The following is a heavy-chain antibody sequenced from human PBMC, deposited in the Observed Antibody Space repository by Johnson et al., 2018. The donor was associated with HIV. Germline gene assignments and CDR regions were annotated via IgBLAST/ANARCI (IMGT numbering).Heavy chain of an antibody. CDR1: GFTFNDYY. V-gene: IGHV3-11*04. D-gene: IGHD6-6*01. CDR2: ISGSGDTK. J-gene: IGHJ3*02. Sequence: QVQLVESGGGLVQPGGSLRLSCAASGFTSGFTFNDYYMGWIRQAPGKGLEWVSCISGSGDTKSYADPVKGRFTISRDNRKNSLHLQLNSLRADDTAGYYCAREGRGSSSGAFDIWGQGTMVTVSS. CDR3: AREGRGSSSGAFDI.